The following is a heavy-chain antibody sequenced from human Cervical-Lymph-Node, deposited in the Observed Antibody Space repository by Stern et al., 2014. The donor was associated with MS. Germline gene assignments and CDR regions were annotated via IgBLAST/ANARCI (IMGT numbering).Heavy chain of an antibody. CDR2: IYTSGST. V-gene: IGHV4-61*02. CDR1: GGSISSGSYY. D-gene: IGHD3-9*01. Sequence: QLQLQESGPGLVKPSQTLSLTCTVSGGSISSGSYYWSWIRQPAGKGLEWIGRIYTSGSTNYNPSLKSRVTISVDTSKTQFPLKLSSVTAADTAVYYCARDCRLRYFDNYGMDVWGQGTTVTVSS. CDR3: ARDCRLRYFDNYGMDV. J-gene: IGHJ6*02.